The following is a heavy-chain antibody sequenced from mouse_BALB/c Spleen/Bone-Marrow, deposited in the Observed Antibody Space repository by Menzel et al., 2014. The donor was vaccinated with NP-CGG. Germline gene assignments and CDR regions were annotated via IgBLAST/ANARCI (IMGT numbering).Heavy chain of an antibody. CDR2: INPSSAYT. D-gene: IGHD1-1*01. CDR1: GYTFTRYT. Sequence: VQGVESGAELARPGASVKMSCQASGYTFTRYTMHWEKRRPGQGLEWIGYINPSSAYTNYNQKFKDKATLTADKSSSTAYMQLSSLTSEDSAVYYCTIRYYAMDYWGQGTSVTVSS. J-gene: IGHJ4*01. CDR3: TIRYYAMDY. V-gene: IGHV1-4*01.